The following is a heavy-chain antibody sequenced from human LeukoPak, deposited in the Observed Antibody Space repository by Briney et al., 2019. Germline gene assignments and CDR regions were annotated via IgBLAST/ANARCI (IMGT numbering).Heavy chain of an antibody. CDR2: ISWNSGTI. V-gene: IGHV3-9*03. J-gene: IGHJ4*02. D-gene: IGHD3-22*01. Sequence: GGSLRLSCVASGFTFNDYAMHWVRQAPGKGLEWVSGISWNSGTIVYADSVKGRFTISRDNAKNSLYLQMNSLRAEDMALYYCAKDYYYDSSGYTYFDDWGQGTLVTVSS. CDR3: AKDYYYDSSGYTYFDD. CDR1: GFTFNDYA.